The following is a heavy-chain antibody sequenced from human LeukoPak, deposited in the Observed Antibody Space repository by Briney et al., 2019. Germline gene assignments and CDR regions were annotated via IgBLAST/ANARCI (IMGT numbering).Heavy chain of an antibody. Sequence: KPGGSLRLSCAASGFTFSSYSMNWVRQAPGKGLEWVSSISSSSVYIYYADSVKGRFTISRDNAKNSLYLLMNSLRAEDTAVYYCARDRREWELNAFDIWGQGTMVTVSS. V-gene: IGHV3-21*01. CDR3: ARDRREWELNAFDI. J-gene: IGHJ3*02. CDR2: ISSSSVYI. D-gene: IGHD1-26*01. CDR1: GFTFSSYS.